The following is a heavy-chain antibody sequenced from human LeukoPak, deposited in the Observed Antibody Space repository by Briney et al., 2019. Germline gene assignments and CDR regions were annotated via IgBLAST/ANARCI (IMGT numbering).Heavy chain of an antibody. V-gene: IGHV4-4*09. Sequence: SETLSPTPTVSGGSISSYYWSWSRQPPGEGLEWIGYIYTSGSTNYNPSLKSRVTISVDTSNNQFSLKLSSVTAADTAVYYCARHLVADDVFDIWGQGTMVTVSS. CDR3: ARHLVADDVFDI. CDR1: GGSISSYY. D-gene: IGHD3-9*01. CDR2: IYTSGST. J-gene: IGHJ3*02.